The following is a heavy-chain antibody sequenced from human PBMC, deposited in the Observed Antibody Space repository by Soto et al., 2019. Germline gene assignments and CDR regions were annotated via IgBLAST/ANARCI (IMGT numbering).Heavy chain of an antibody. V-gene: IGHV1-69*13. CDR3: ARVPTGGVVGATGAFDI. CDR1: GYTFTSYA. Sequence: SVKVSCKASGYTFTSYAMSWVREAPGQGLEWMGGIIPIFGTAKYAQKFQGRDTITADESTSTAYMELSSLRSEDTAVYYCARVPTGGVVGATGAFDIWGQGTMVTVSS. CDR2: IIPIFGTA. D-gene: IGHD1-26*01. J-gene: IGHJ3*02.